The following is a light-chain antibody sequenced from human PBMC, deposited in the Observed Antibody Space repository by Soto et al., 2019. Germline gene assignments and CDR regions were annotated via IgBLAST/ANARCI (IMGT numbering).Light chain of an antibody. CDR3: QERGRWLT. CDR1: QSGGSS. V-gene: IGKV3-11*01. J-gene: IGKJ4*01. CDR2: DAS. Sequence: EIVLTHSPATLSLSPGQRAALSCRASQSGGSSLAWYQQKPGQAPRLLIYDASHRATGIPARFSGSGSGTDFTLTISSLEPEDFAVYIYQERGRWLTFGRGTMVEI.